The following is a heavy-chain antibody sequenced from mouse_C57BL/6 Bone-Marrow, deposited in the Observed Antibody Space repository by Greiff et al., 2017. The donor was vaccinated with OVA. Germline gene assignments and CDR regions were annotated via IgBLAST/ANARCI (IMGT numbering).Heavy chain of an antibody. V-gene: IGHV1-69*01. CDR2: IDPSDSYT. J-gene: IGHJ1*03. CDR1: GYTFTSYW. CDR3: ARNGYWTYWYFDV. Sequence: QVQLKQPGAELVMPGASVKLSCKASGYTFTSYWMHWVKQRPGQGLEWIGEIDPSDSYTNYNQKFKGKSTLSLDKSSSTAYMQLSSLTSEYSAVYYCARNGYWTYWYFDVWGTGTTVTVSS. D-gene: IGHD2-3*01.